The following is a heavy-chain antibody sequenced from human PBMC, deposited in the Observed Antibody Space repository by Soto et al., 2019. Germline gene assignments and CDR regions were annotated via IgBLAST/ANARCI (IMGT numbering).Heavy chain of an antibody. CDR1: GVTFSNYA. CDR2: ISGSGGST. CDR3: AKDHGMDV. Sequence: PGGSLRLSCAASGVTFSNYAMTWVRQAPGKGLEWVSGISGSGGSTYYADSVKGRFTISRDNSKNTVFLQMNSLGAEDTAVYYCAKDHGMDVWGQGATVTVSS. V-gene: IGHV3-23*01. J-gene: IGHJ6*02.